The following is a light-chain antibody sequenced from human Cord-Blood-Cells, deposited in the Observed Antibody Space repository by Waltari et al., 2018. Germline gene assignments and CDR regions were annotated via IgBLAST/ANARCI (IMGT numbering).Light chain of an antibody. CDR2: DAS. CDR1: QRVSSY. J-gene: IGKJ1*01. V-gene: IGKV3-11*01. Sequence: IVLTQSPATLSLSPGERATLSCRASQRVSSYLAWYQQKPGQAPRLLIYDASNRATGIPARFSGSGSVTDFTLTISSLEPEDFAVYYCQQRSNWPPWTFGQGTKVEIK. CDR3: QQRSNWPPWT.